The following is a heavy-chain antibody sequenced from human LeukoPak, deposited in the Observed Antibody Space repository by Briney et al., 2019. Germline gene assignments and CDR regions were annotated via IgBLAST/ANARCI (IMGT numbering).Heavy chain of an antibody. Sequence: SETLSLTCTVPADSITSHHWSWIRQPPGKGLEWIGYVHSDGSTNHSPSLESRATISLDTSKSQFSLKLSSVTAADTALYYCARHGARAGGYCSSTSCYTFDFWGQGTQVTVSS. J-gene: IGHJ4*02. V-gene: IGHV4-59*08. D-gene: IGHD2-2*02. CDR3: ARHGARAGGYCSSTSCYTFDF. CDR1: ADSITSHH. CDR2: VHSDGST.